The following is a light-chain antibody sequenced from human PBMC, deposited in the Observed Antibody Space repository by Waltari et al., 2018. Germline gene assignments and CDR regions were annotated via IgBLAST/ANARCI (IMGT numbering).Light chain of an antibody. V-gene: IGKV1-9*01. CDR2: AAS. CDR1: QGISSY. Sequence: DIQLTQSPSFLSASVGDRVTITCRASQGISSYLTWFQQKPGKAPKLLIYAASTLQSGVPSRFSGSGSGTEFTLTISSLQPEGFATYYCHQVNTYPLTFGGGTKVEIK. J-gene: IGKJ4*01. CDR3: HQVNTYPLT.